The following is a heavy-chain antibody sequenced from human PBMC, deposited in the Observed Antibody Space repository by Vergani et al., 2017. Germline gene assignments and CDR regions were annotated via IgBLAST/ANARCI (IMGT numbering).Heavy chain of an antibody. V-gene: IGHV4-4*07. CDR3: ARRAWFGELLYYYYYMDV. D-gene: IGHD3-10*01. CDR2: IYTSGST. Sequence: QVQLQESGPGLVKPSETLSLTCTVSGGSISSYYWSWIRQPAGKGLEWIGRIYTSGSTNYNPSLKSRVTMSVDTSKNQFSLKLSSVTAADTAVYYCARRAWFGELLYYYYYMDVWGKGTTVTVSS. CDR1: GGSISSYY. J-gene: IGHJ6*03.